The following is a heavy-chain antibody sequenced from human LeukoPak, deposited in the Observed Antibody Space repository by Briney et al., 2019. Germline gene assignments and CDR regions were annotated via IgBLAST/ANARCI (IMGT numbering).Heavy chain of an antibody. V-gene: IGHV3-21*04. J-gene: IGHJ3*02. CDR3: ARGQHGTDAFDI. CDR1: GFTFSSYS. CDR2: ISSSSSYI. D-gene: IGHD6-13*01. Sequence: GGSLRLSCAASGFTFSSYSMNWVRQAPGKGLEWVSFISSSSSYIYYADSVKGRFTISRDNAKNSLYLQMNSLRAEDTAVYYCARGQHGTDAFDIWGQGTMVTVSS.